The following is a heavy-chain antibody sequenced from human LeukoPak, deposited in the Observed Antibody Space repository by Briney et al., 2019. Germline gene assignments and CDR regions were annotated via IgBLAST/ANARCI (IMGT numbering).Heavy chain of an antibody. CDR1: GLIFFNYG. J-gene: IGHJ4*02. CDR3: ARDFDYYDDSGNQTYYFDY. V-gene: IGHV3-33*05. Sequence: GGSLRLSCETSGLIFFNYGFHWVRLGPGKGLEWVAFIAYDGTEKNYGDSVRGRFTISRDNAKNSLYLQMNSLRAEDTAVYYCARDFDYYDDSGNQTYYFDYWGQGTLVTVSS. CDR2: IAYDGTEK. D-gene: IGHD3-22*01.